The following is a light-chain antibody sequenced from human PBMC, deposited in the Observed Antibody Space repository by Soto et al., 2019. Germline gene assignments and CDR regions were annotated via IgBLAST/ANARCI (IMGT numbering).Light chain of an antibody. V-gene: IGLV2-14*01. CDR1: SSDVGGYNY. CDR3: SSYTSSSTYV. Sequence: QSVLTQPVSVSGSPGQSIAISCTGTSSDVGGYNYVSWYQQHPGKAPKLMVYAVSNRPSGVSNRFSGSKSGNTASLTISGLQAEDEADYYCSSYTSSSTYVFGTGTKVTVL. CDR2: AVS. J-gene: IGLJ1*01.